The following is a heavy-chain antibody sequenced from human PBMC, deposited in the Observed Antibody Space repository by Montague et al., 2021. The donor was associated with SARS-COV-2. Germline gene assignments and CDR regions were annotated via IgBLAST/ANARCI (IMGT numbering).Heavy chain of an antibody. D-gene: IGHD6-19*01. J-gene: IGHJ3*02. Sequence: SETLSLTCTVSGGSISSYYWSWIRQPPGKGLEWIGYIYYSGSTNYNPSLKSRVTISVDTSKNQFSLKLGSVTAADTDVYYCARGSGWMGNAFDIWGQGTMVTVSS. CDR3: ARGSGWMGNAFDI. CDR1: GGSISSYY. V-gene: IGHV4-59*01. CDR2: IYYSGST.